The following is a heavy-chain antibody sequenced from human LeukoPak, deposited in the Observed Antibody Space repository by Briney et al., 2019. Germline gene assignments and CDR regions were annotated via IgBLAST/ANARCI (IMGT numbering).Heavy chain of an antibody. Sequence: PGGSLRLSCAASGFTFSSYAMNWVRQAPGKGLEWVASISGSGGSTYYAVSVKGRFTISRDNSKNTLYLQMNSLRAEDTAVYYCARVSASHYDILTGYYPNAFDFWGQGTMVTVSS. V-gene: IGHV3-23*01. J-gene: IGHJ3*01. D-gene: IGHD3-9*01. CDR3: ARVSASHYDILTGYYPNAFDF. CDR1: GFTFSSYA. CDR2: ISGSGGST.